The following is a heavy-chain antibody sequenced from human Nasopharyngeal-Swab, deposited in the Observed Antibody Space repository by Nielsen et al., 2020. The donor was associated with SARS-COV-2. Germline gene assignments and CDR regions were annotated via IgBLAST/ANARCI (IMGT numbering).Heavy chain of an antibody. J-gene: IGHJ3*02. D-gene: IGHD2-15*01. V-gene: IGHV4-61*01. CDR1: GGSIRSSSYY. CDR2: IYYSGST. Sequence: SETLSLTCSVPGGSIRSSSYYWSWIRQPPGKGLEWIGYIYYSGSTNYNPSLKSRVTISVDTSKNQFSLKLSSVTAADTAVYYCARDRAGYCSGDSCYSNAFDIWGQGTMVTVSS. CDR3: ARDRAGYCSGDSCYSNAFDI.